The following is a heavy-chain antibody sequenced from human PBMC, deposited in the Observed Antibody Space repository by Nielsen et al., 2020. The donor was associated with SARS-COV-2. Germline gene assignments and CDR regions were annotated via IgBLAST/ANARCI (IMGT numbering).Heavy chain of an antibody. V-gene: IGHV3-21*01. CDR1: GFTVSDYY. J-gene: IGHJ4*02. CDR2: ITGSSRYI. Sequence: GGSLRLSCVASGFTVSDYYMSWVRQAPGKGLEWVSSITGSSRYIYSADSVKGRFTISRDSAKNSVFLQMNSLRAEDTAVYYCARGGYCTAGTCYHDYWGRGTLVTVSS. D-gene: IGHD2-15*01. CDR3: ARGGYCTAGTCYHDY.